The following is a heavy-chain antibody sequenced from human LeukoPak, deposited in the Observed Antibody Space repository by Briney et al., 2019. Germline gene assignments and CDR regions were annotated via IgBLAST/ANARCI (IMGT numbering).Heavy chain of an antibody. CDR3: ARCVVVPAANYPYYYYGMDV. CDR2: IKHSGST. D-gene: IGHD2-2*01. J-gene: IGHJ6*04. V-gene: IGHV4-34*01. CDR1: GRSFSGYY. Sequence: SETLSLTCAVYGRSFSGYYWSWIRQPPGEGMEWIGAIKHSGSTTSHPSLKRRVTIPVNTPRNQFSLKLSSVTVADTAMYYCARCVVVPAANYPYYYYGMDVWGKGNTVTVSS.